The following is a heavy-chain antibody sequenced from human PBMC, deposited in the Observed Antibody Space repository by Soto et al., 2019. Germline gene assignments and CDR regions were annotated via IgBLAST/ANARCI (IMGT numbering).Heavy chain of an antibody. CDR1: GYSFTSYW. D-gene: IGHD3-22*01. J-gene: IGHJ3*02. CDR2: IYPGDSDT. Sequence: GESLKISCKGSGYSFTSYWIGWVRQMPGKGLEWMGIIYPGDSDTRYSPSFQGQVTISADKSISTAYLQWSSLKASDTAMYYCARQHSSGYYSPDAFDIWGQGTMVTGSS. CDR3: ARQHSSGYYSPDAFDI. V-gene: IGHV5-51*01.